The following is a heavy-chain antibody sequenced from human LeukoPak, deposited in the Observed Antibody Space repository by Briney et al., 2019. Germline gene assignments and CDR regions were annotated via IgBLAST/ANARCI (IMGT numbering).Heavy chain of an antibody. D-gene: IGHD2-2*01. CDR1: GFTFDDYA. CDR3: ARARGSIVVVPAAPFDY. V-gene: IGHV3-48*03. J-gene: IGHJ4*02. CDR2: ISSSGSTI. Sequence: GGSLRLSCAASGFTFDDYAMHWVRQAPGKGLEWVSYISSSGSTIYYADSVKGRFTISRDNAKNSLYLQMNSLRAEDTAVYYCARARGSIVVVPAAPFDYWGQGTLVTVSS.